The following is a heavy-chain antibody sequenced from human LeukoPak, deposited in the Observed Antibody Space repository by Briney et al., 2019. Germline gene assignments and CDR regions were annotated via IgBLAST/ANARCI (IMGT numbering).Heavy chain of an antibody. Sequence: PGGSLRLSCAASGFTFSSYWMSWVRQAPGKGLEWVANIKQDGSEKYYVDSVKGRFTISRDNAKNSLYLQMNSLRAEDTAVYYCARDGNNLVVPAATVFDYWGQGTLVTVSS. V-gene: IGHV3-7*03. CDR2: IKQDGSEK. CDR1: GFTFSSYW. CDR3: ARDGNNLVVPAATVFDY. J-gene: IGHJ4*02. D-gene: IGHD2-2*01.